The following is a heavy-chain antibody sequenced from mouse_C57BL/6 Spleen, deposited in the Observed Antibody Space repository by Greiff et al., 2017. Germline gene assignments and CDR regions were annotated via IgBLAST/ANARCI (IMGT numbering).Heavy chain of an antibody. CDR1: GFNIKDDY. CDR3: TTRSTGPWFAY. CDR2: IDPENGDT. V-gene: IGHV14-4*01. Sequence: EVQLQQSGAELVRPGASVKLSCTASGFNIKDDYMHWVKQRPEQGLEWIGWIDPENGDTEYASKFQGKATITADTSSNTAFLQLSSLTSEDTSVYYGTTRSTGPWFAYWGQGTLVTVSA. J-gene: IGHJ3*01. D-gene: IGHD4-1*02.